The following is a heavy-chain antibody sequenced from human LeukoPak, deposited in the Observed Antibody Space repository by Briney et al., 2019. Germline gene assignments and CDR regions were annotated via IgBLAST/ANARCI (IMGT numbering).Heavy chain of an antibody. CDR1: GFSFTTYW. D-gene: IGHD6-19*01. CDR3: ARDTIAVAGSSFYYFDY. CDR2: IKQDGTEK. V-gene: IGHV3-7*01. J-gene: IGHJ4*02. Sequence: GGSLRLSCAASGFSFTTYWMSWVRQAPGKGLEWVAHIKQDGTEKYYVDSVKGRFTISRENAENSLYLQMNSLRAEDTAVYYCARDTIAVAGSSFYYFDYWGQGTLVTVSS.